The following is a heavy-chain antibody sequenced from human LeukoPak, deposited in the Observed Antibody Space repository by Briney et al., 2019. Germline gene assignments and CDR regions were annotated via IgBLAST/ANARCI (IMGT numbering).Heavy chain of an antibody. CDR3: ARDPLTGDYYGSGSYYNWFDP. CDR2: IYHSGST. J-gene: IGHJ5*02. Sequence: PSETLSLTCNVSGYSINSGYYWSWIRQPPGKGLEWIGNIYHSGSTFYNPSLKSRITISVDTSNNQFSLRLKSVTAADTAVYYCARDPLTGDYYGSGSYYNWFDPWGQGTLVTVSS. CDR1: GYSINSGYY. V-gene: IGHV4-38-2*02. D-gene: IGHD3-10*01.